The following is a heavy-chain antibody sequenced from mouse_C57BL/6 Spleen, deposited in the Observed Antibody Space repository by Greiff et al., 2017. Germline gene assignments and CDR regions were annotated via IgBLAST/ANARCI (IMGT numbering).Heavy chain of an antibody. J-gene: IGHJ4*01. CDR3: ARHELYYAKGC. CDR1: GFSLTSYG. V-gene: IGHV2-6-1*01. Sequence: VKLVESGPGLVAPSQSLSITCTVSGFSLTSYGVHWVRQPPGKGLEWLVVIWSDGSSTYNSALKSRLSISKDNTKSQVFLQMNSHQTDDTAMYYCARHELYYAKGCWGHGASVTASS. CDR2: IWSDGSS.